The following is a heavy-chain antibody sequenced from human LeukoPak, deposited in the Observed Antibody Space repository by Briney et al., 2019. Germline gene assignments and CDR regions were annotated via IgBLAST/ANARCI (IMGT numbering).Heavy chain of an antibody. CDR1: GYSFTTYW. J-gene: IGHJ5*02. CDR3: ARQRRPPGTVNWFDP. CDR2: LYPEVFDT. Sequence: GESLKISCETSGYSFTTYWIGWVRQRPGTGLEWVGALYPEVFDTRYSPSFQGRVAISADRSIRTAYLKWNSLKASDTGMYYCARQRRPPGTVNWFDPWSQGTLVTVSP. D-gene: IGHD3-10*01. V-gene: IGHV5-51*01.